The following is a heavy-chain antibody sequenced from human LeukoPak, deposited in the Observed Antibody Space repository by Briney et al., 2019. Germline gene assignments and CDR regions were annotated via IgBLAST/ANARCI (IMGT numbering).Heavy chain of an antibody. Sequence: SETLSLTCAVSPVSMDSGLYYWTWIRQPAGKGLEWIGRISNSGGTAYNPSLRSRVTITLDTSNNHLSLKVTSVTAADTAVYYCARETKDIYSPSWGLYDTYYYIDAWGKGTTVTVSS. D-gene: IGHD5/OR15-5a*01. CDR1: PVSMDSGLYY. CDR3: ARETKDIYSPSWGLYDTYYYIDA. V-gene: IGHV4-61*02. J-gene: IGHJ6*03. CDR2: ISNSGGT.